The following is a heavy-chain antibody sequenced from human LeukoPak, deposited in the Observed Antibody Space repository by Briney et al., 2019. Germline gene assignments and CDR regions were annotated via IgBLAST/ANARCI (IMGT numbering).Heavy chain of an antibody. V-gene: IGHV4-59*08. D-gene: IGHD1-7*01. CDR1: GDSISGYY. J-gene: IGHJ6*03. Sequence: SETLSLTCAVSGDSISGYYWSWIRQPPGKGLEWIGYIYYSGTTKYNPSLKSRVTISVDTSKNQFSLELSSVTAADTAVYYCAKHSRLTGSTGNYYSYYLDVWGKGTTVTVSS. CDR3: AKHSRLTGSTGNYYSYYLDV. CDR2: IYYSGTT.